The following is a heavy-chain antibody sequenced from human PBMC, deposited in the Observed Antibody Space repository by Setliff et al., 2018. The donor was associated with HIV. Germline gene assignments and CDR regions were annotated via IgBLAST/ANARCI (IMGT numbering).Heavy chain of an antibody. CDR3: ARGLIPFYFDY. CDR2: IYYSGST. J-gene: IGHJ4*02. V-gene: IGHV4-39*01. CDR1: GGSISTSTYY. Sequence: PSETLSLTCTVSGGSISTSTYYWGWIRQPPGKGLEWIGSIYYSGSTYYNSSLQSRVTISVDTSKNQFSLQLNTVTPEDTAIYYCARGLIPFYFDYWGQGTLVTVSS.